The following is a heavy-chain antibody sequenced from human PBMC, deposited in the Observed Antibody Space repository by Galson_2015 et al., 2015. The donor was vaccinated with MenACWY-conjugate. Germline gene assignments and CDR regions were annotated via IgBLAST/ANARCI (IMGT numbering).Heavy chain of an antibody. CDR3: ARYSSGNTKSWLDP. D-gene: IGHD2-15*01. J-gene: IGHJ5*02. CDR2: ISPDGSGE. Sequence: SLRLSCAASEFSFSSYWMTWVRLAPGKGPEWVADISPDGSGENYLDSVRGRLTISRDNAKNLLFLHINNVRVEDTAVYYCARYSSGNTKSWLDPWGLGTLVIVSS. CDR1: EFSFSSYW. V-gene: IGHV3-7*03.